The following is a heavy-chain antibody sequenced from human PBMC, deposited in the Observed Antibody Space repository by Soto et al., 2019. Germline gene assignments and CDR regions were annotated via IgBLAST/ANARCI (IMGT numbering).Heavy chain of an antibody. D-gene: IGHD2-8*01. CDR2: IGTAGDP. CDR3: ARASLYCTNGVCYTDGAFDI. Sequence: GGSLRLSCAASGFTFSSYDMHWVRQATGKGLEWVSAIGTAGDPYYPGYVKGRFTISRENAKNSLYLQMNSLRAGDTAVYYCARASLYCTNGVCYTDGAFDIWGQGTMVTVSS. CDR1: GFTFSSYD. V-gene: IGHV3-13*05. J-gene: IGHJ3*02.